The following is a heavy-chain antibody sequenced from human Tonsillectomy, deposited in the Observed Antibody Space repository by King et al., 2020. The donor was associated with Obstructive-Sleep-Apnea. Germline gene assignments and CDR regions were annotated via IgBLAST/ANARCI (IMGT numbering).Heavy chain of an antibody. V-gene: IGHV3-30*04. CDR3: ATYGDYPGSSFDY. Sequence: VQLVESGGGVVQPGRSLRLSFAASGFTFSTYEMHWVRKAPAKGLGGVAVISYDGSEKYSADSVKGRFPISRDNSKNTLSLQMNSLPTEDTAVFYCATYGDYPGSSFDYWGQGTLVTVSS. D-gene: IGHD4-17*01. J-gene: IGHJ4*02. CDR1: GFTFSTYE. CDR2: ISYDGSEK.